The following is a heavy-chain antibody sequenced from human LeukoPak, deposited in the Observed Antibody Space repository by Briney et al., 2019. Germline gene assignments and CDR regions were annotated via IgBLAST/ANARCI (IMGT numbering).Heavy chain of an antibody. V-gene: IGHV3-7*01. Sequence: PGGSLRLSCAASGFTFSMYWMSWVRQAPGKGPEWVANIKVDGSEIYYVDSVKGRFTISRDNAKNSLYLQMNSLRAEDTAVYYCTRDRQGPRLYEMDIWGQGTTVTVSS. D-gene: IGHD2-8*01. CDR1: GFTFSMYW. J-gene: IGHJ6*02. CDR2: IKVDGSEI. CDR3: TRDRQGPRLYEMDI.